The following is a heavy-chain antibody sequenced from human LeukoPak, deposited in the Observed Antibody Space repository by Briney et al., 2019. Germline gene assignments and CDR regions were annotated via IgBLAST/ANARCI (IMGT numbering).Heavy chain of an antibody. D-gene: IGHD6-19*01. V-gene: IGHV3-49*04. CDR2: IRSKAYGGTT. J-gene: IGHJ4*02. Sequence: PGGSLRLSCTASGFTFGDYAMSWVRQAPGKGREGVGFIRSKAYGGTTEYAASVKGRFTISRDDSKSIAYLQMNSLKTEDTAVYYCTRVAIAVAGGYFDYWGQGTLVTVSS. CDR3: TRVAIAVAGGYFDY. CDR1: GFTFGDYA.